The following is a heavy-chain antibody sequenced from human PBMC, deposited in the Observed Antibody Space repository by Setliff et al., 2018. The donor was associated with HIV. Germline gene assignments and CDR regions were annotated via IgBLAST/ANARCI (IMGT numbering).Heavy chain of an antibody. V-gene: IGHV3-43*01. CDR3: AREGGSERMPFFYYYMDV. CDR2: ISWDGATT. Sequence: PGGSLRPSCAASGFIFDGYAMHWVRQVPGKGLEWVALISWDGATTNYADSVKGRFTISRDSSKNSLYLQMNSLRTEDTALYYCAREGGSERMPFFYYYMDVWGKGTTVTVSS. J-gene: IGHJ6*03. D-gene: IGHD3-10*01. CDR1: GFIFDGYA.